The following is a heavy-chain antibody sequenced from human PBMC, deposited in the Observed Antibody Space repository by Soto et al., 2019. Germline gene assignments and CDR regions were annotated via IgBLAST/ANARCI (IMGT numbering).Heavy chain of an antibody. V-gene: IGHV4-59*01. J-gene: IGHJ4*02. CDR3: ARELYYYDSSGFDY. D-gene: IGHD3-22*01. CDR2: IYYSGST. Sequence: SETLSLTCTVSGGSISSYYWSWIRQPPGKGLEWIGYIYYSGSTNYNPSLKSRVTISVDTSKNQFSLKLSSVTAADTAVYYCARELYYYDSSGFDYWGQGTLVTVSS. CDR1: GGSISSYY.